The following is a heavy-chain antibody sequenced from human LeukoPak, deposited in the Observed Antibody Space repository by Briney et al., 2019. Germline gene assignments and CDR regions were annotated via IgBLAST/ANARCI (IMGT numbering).Heavy chain of an antibody. CDR1: GFSFSSCL. V-gene: IGHV3-74*01. CDR3: ARAPSEIGGYYPEYFRH. CDR2: IKSDGST. Sequence: GGSLTLSCPACGFSFSSCLMHWVRQAPGRGLVWVSRIKSDGSTRYADSVNGRFTISRDNAKNTVSLQMNSLRAEYTGVYYCARAPSEIGGYYPEYFRHWGQGTLVTVSP. D-gene: IGHD3-22*01. J-gene: IGHJ1*01.